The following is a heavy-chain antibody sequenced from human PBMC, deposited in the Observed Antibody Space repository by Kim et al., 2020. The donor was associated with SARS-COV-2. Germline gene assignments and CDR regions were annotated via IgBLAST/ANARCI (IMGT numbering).Heavy chain of an antibody. CDR1: GGTFSSYA. J-gene: IGHJ6*02. CDR3: ARGRYAGYYGMDV. CDR2: IIPVLSMA. V-gene: IGHV1-69*04. Sequence: SVKVSCKASGGTFSSYAISWVRQAPGQGLEWMGRIIPVLSMANYAQKFQDTVTITADKSTATSYMELSSLRSEDTAVYYCARGRYAGYYGMDVWGQGTTVTVSS. D-gene: IGHD1-1*01.